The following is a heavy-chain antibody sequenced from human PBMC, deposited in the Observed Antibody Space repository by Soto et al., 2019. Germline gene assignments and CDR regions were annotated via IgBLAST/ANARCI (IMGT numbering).Heavy chain of an antibody. Sequence: EVQLVESGGGLVQPGRSLRLSCAASGFTFDDYAMHWVRQAPGKGLEWVSGISWNSGSIGYADSVKGRFTISRDNAKNSLYLQMNSLRAEDTALYYYAKDMESGYCSGGSCYTLDYWGQGTLVTVSS. V-gene: IGHV3-9*01. D-gene: IGHD2-15*01. J-gene: IGHJ4*02. CDR2: ISWNSGSI. CDR3: AKDMESGYCSGGSCYTLDY. CDR1: GFTFDDYA.